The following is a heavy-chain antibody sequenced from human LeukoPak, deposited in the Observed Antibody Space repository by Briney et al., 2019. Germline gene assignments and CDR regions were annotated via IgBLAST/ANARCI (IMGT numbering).Heavy chain of an antibody. CDR1: GYTLTELS. CDR2: FDPEDGET. CDR3: ATDIRSYCSGGSCSGY. Sequence: ASVKVSCKVSGYTLTELSMHWVRQAPGKGLEWMGGFDPEDGETIYAQKFQGRVTMTEDTSTDTAYMELSSLRSEDTAVYYCATDIRSYCSGGSCSGYWGQGTLVTVSS. V-gene: IGHV1-24*01. J-gene: IGHJ4*02. D-gene: IGHD2-15*01.